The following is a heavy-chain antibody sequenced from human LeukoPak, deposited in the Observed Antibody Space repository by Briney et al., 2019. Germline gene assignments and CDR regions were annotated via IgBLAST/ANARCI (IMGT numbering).Heavy chain of an antibody. CDR2: ISGSGDYT. D-gene: IGHD6-13*01. J-gene: IGHJ4*02. V-gene: IGHV3-23*01. Sequence: GGSLRLSCAASGFIVRNYYLSWVRQAPGKGLEWVSTISGSGDYTYYADSVKGRFTIFRDNSKNTLYLQMNNLRAEDTAIYFCAKSGRRYSSSWYYFDYWGQGTLVTVSS. CDR3: AKSGRRYSSSWYYFDY. CDR1: GFIVRNYY.